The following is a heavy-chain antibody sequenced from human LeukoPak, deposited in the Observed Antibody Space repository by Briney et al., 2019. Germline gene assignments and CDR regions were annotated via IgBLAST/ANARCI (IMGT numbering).Heavy chain of an antibody. CDR1: GGTFSSYA. D-gene: IGHD7-27*01. V-gene: IGHV1-18*01. J-gene: IGHJ3*02. Sequence: ASVKVSCKASGGTFSSYAISWVRQAPGQGLEWMGWISAYNGNTNYAQKLQGRVTMTTDTSTSTAYMELRSLRSDDTAVYYCARGGDPGQAFDIWGQGTMVTVSS. CDR2: ISAYNGNT. CDR3: ARGGDPGQAFDI.